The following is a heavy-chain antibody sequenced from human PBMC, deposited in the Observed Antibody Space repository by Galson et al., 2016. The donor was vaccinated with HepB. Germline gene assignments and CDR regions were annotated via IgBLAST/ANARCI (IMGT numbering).Heavy chain of an antibody. V-gene: IGHV3-53*01. D-gene: IGHD3-10*01. Sequence: SLRLSCAVSGFSVSQNYMTWVRQAPGKGLEWLSVIYSGNNAYYADFVKGRFTISRDNFGNTLHLQINSLRAEDTAVYYCARAGSRVGFYLRFGFFDSWGQGTLVTVSS. J-gene: IGHJ4*02. CDR2: IYSGNNA. CDR3: ARAGSRVGFYLRFGFFDS. CDR1: GFSVSQNY.